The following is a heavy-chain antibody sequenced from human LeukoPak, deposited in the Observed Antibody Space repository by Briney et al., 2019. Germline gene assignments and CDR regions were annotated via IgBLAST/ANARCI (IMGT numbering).Heavy chain of an antibody. CDR2: INHSGST. CDR1: GGSFSGYY. Sequence: SETLSLTCAVYGGSFSGYYWSWIRQPPGKGLEWIGEINHSGSTNYNPSLKSRVTISVDTSKNQFSLKPSSVTAADTAVYYCARGPPQRITIFGVVTQPLDYWGQGTLVTVSS. CDR3: ARGPPQRITIFGVVTQPLDY. J-gene: IGHJ4*02. D-gene: IGHD3-3*01. V-gene: IGHV4-34*01.